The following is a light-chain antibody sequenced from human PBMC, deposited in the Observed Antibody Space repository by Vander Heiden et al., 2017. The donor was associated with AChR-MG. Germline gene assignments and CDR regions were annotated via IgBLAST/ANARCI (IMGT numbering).Light chain of an antibody. CDR3: SSYTTSSLV. V-gene: IGLV2-14*01. CDR2: DVS. CDR1: SSDVGGYNY. Sequence: QSALTQPASASASPEQSITISCTGTSSDVGGYNYVSWYQQHPGKAPKLMIYDVSNRPSGVSNRFSGSKSGNTASLTISGLQAEDEADYYCSSYTTSSLVFGGGTKLTVL. J-gene: IGLJ2*01.